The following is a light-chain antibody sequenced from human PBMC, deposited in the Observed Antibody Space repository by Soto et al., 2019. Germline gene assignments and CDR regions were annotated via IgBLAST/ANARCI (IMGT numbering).Light chain of an antibody. CDR1: QSVSSSN. J-gene: IGKJ5*01. V-gene: IGKV3-20*01. CDR2: GAS. CDR3: QQYGSSPIT. Sequence: EIVLTQSPGTLSLSPGERATLSCRASQSVSSSNLAWYQQKPGQAPRLLIYGASSRATDIPDRFSGSGSGTDFTLTISRLEPEDFGVYYCQQYGSSPITFGQGNDWRL.